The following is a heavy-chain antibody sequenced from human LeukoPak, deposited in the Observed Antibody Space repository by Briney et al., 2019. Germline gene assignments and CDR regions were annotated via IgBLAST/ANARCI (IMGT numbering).Heavy chain of an antibody. Sequence: SVKVSCKASGGSFSTSGFSWVRHAPGQGLEWMGGVIPIYGTPSYAQKFQGRVTITTDESTSTAYIELSSLRSEDTAVYYCAREYTFGELTTNWFDPWGQGTLVTVSS. D-gene: IGHD3-10*01. CDR2: VIPIYGTP. CDR1: GGSFSTSG. CDR3: AREYTFGELTTNWFDP. V-gene: IGHV1-69*05. J-gene: IGHJ5*02.